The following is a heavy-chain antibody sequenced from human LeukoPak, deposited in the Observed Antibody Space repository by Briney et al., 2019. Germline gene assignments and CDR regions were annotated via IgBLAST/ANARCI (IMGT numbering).Heavy chain of an antibody. CDR1: GGSISSSSYY. CDR2: IYYSGTT. V-gene: IGHV4-39*07. D-gene: IGHD3-10*01. CDR3: ARGIVGPYYYGSGLSYWYFDL. J-gene: IGHJ2*01. Sequence: PSETLSLTCTVSGGSISSSSYYWGWIRQPPGKGLEWIGSIYYSGTTYYNPSLKSRVTISVDTSRNQFSLKLSSVTAADTAVYYCARGIVGPYYYGSGLSYWYFDLWGRGTLVTVSS.